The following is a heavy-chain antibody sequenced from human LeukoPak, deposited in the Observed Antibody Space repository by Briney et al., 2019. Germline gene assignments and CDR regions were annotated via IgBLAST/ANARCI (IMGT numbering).Heavy chain of an antibody. V-gene: IGHV3-15*01. CDR2: IKSKTDGGTT. J-gene: IGHJ4*02. Sequence: GGSLRLSCAGSGWMHWVRQAPGKGLEWVGRIKSKTDGGTTDYAAPVKGRFTISRDDSKNTLYLQMNSLKTEDTAVYYCTTDGDYYDSSGRPPYWGQGTLVTVSS. CDR1: GW. D-gene: IGHD3-22*01. CDR3: TTDGDYYDSSGRPPY.